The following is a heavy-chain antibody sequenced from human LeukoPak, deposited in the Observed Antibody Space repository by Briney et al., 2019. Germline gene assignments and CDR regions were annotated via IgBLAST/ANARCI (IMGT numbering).Heavy chain of an antibody. CDR3: ARDLEGFSWYDY. J-gene: IGHJ4*02. CDR1: GFTFSSYW. Sequence: PGESLRLSCAASGFTFSSYWMTWVRQAPGKGLEWVANIKQDGSEKYYVDSVKGRFTISRDNAKNSLYLQMNSLRAEDTGVYYCARDLEGFSWYDYWGQGTLVTV. D-gene: IGHD6-13*01. CDR2: IKQDGSEK. V-gene: IGHV3-7*04.